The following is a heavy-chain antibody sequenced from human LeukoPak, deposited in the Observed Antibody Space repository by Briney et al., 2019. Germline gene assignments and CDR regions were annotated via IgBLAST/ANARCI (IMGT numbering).Heavy chain of an antibody. Sequence: SETLSPTCTVSGGPISSGGYYWSWIRQHPGKGLEWIGYIYYSGSTYYNPSLKSRVTISVDTSKNQFSLKLSSVTAADTAVYYCAGGSGSYYLLFDYWGQGTLVTVSS. D-gene: IGHD3-10*01. V-gene: IGHV4-31*03. CDR2: IYYSGST. CDR3: AGGSGSYYLLFDY. CDR1: GGPISSGGYY. J-gene: IGHJ4*02.